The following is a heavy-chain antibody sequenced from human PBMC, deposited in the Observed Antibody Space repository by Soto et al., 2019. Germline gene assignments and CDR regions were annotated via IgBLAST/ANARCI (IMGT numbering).Heavy chain of an antibody. D-gene: IGHD5-12*01. CDR3: ARESGGATATLDYYYFYMDV. Sequence: VQLVQSGAEVKKPGASVKVSCKTSGDSFNDYYIHWVRQAPGQGLEWMGWISPNGGGTKYAQKFQGRVTVTRDTSIRTVYMELSSLRSGDTAVYYCARESGGATATLDYYYFYMDVWGKGTTVTVSS. CDR1: GDSFNDYY. J-gene: IGHJ6*03. V-gene: IGHV1-2*02. CDR2: ISPNGGGT.